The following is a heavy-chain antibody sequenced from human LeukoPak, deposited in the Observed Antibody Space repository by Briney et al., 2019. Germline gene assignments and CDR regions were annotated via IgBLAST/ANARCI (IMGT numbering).Heavy chain of an antibody. J-gene: IGHJ3*02. CDR2: IYPGDSDT. CDR1: GYIFTSCS. D-gene: IGHD3-22*01. V-gene: IGHV5-51*01. Sequence: GESLKISCKGSGYIFTSCSIGWVRQLPGKGLEWMGIIYPGDSDTRYSPSFQGQVTISADKSISTAYLQWSSLKASDTAMYYCARLTVRGYYDSSGYPSDAFDIWGQGTMVTVSS. CDR3: ARLTVRGYYDSSGYPSDAFDI.